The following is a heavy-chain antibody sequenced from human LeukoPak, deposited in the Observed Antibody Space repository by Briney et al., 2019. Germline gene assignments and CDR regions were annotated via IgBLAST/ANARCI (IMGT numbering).Heavy chain of an antibody. Sequence: GASVKVSCKASGYTFTGYYMHWVRQAPGQGLEWMGWINPNNGDTNYAQKFQGRVTMTRDTSITTAYMELSWLRSDDTAVYYCAPSAAEFYFDYWGQGTLVTVSS. V-gene: IGHV1-2*02. CDR1: GYTFTGYY. CDR2: INPNNGDT. J-gene: IGHJ4*02. D-gene: IGHD6-13*01. CDR3: APSAAEFYFDY.